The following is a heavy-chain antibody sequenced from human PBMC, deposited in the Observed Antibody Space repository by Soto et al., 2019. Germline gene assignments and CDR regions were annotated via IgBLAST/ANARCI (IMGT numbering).Heavy chain of an antibody. Sequence: QVQLVQSGAEVKKPGSSVRVSCKASGGTLNSYTISWVRQSPGQGLEWMGGIIPVFGTTDYAQKCQGRVTITPDQSTGTAYLDLFSLRSEDTAIYYCSISNSYGRGDFWGQGTLVTVSS. CDR2: IIPVFGTT. J-gene: IGHJ4*02. D-gene: IGHD4-17*01. CDR1: GGTLNSYT. CDR3: SISNSYGRGDF. V-gene: IGHV1-69*01.